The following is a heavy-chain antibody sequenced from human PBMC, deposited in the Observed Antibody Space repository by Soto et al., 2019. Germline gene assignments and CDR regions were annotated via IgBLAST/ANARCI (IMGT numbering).Heavy chain of an antibody. CDR2: ISPDNGNT. Sequence: QVQLVQSGGEVKKPGASVKVSCKASGYTFTIYGINWVRQAPGQGLEWMGWISPDNGNTNYAQKLQGRVTMTTDTSTSTEYMELRSLRSDDTAVYYCARALGYSGYAGMDVWGQGTTVTVSS. V-gene: IGHV1-18*01. CDR3: ARALGYSGYAGMDV. J-gene: IGHJ6*02. CDR1: GYTFTIYG. D-gene: IGHD5-12*01.